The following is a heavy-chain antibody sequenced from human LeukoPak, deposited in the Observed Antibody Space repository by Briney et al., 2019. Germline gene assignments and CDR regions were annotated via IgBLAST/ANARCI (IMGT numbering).Heavy chain of an antibody. CDR1: GYTFTSYY. CDR3: ARDRLGIAAAGTLGSYYYGMDV. CDR2: INPSGGST. J-gene: IGHJ6*02. Sequence: ASVKVSCKASGYTFTSYYMHWVRQAPGQGLEWMGIINPSGGSTSYAQKFQGRVTMTRDTSTSTVYMELSSLRSEDTAVYYCARDRLGIAAAGTLGSYYYGMDVWAKGPRSPSP. V-gene: IGHV1-46*01. D-gene: IGHD6-13*01.